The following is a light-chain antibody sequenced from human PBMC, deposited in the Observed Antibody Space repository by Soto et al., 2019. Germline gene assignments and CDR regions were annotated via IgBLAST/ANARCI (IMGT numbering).Light chain of an antibody. CDR1: QSISDY. CDR3: QQRSDWSFT. CDR2: DAS. Sequence: EIVLTQSPATLSLSPGERATLSCRASQSISDYLGWYQQKPGQPPRLLIDDASNRAPGIPARFSGSGSGTDFTLTISSLEPEDFAVYYCQQRSDWSFTFGPATKVDIQ. V-gene: IGKV3-11*01. J-gene: IGKJ3*01.